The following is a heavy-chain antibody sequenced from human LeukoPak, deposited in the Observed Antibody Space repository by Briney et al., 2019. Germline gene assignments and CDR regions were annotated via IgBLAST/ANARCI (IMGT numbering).Heavy chain of an antibody. V-gene: IGHV4-59*01. CDR1: GGSISPYY. J-gene: IGHJ4*02. D-gene: IGHD3-9*01. Sequence: SETLSLTCTVSGGSISPYYWSWIRQPPGKGLEWIGYIHYSGSPNYNPSLKSRVTISVDTSKNQFSLKLSSVTAADTAVYYCVREHDWGDFDFWGQGTLVTVSS. CDR3: VREHDWGDFDF. CDR2: IHYSGSP.